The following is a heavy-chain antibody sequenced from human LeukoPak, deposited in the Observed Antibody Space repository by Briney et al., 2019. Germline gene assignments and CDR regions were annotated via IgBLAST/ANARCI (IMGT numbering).Heavy chain of an antibody. CDR2: ISDSGDDT. J-gene: IGHJ4*02. D-gene: IGHD3-10*01. Sequence: GGSLRLSCAASGFTFSSYGMHWVRQAPGKGLEWVAGISDSGDDTDYADSVKGRFTISRDNADNSLYLQMSSLRAEDTAVYYCARVEGDSYGSGTYHRHFDYVGQGTLVTVSS. CDR3: ARVEGDSYGSGTYHRHFDY. CDR1: GFTFSSYG. V-gene: IGHV3-21*01.